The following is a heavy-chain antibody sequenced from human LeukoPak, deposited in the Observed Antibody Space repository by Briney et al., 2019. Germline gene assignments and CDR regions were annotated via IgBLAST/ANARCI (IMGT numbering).Heavy chain of an antibody. CDR2: IYHSGST. CDR1: GYSITSGYY. CDR3: ARISSGGNIDFDC. D-gene: IGHD2-15*01. Sequence: SETLSLTCAVSGYSITSGYYWGWIRQPPGKGLEWIGSIYHSGSTYYNPSLKSRVTISVDTSKNQFSLKLSSVTAADTAMYYCARISSGGNIDFDCWGQGTLVTVSS. J-gene: IGHJ4*02. V-gene: IGHV4-38-2*01.